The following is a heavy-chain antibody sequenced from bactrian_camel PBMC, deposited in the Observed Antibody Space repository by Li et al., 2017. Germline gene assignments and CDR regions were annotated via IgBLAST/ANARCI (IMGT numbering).Heavy chain of an antibody. Sequence: HVQLVESGGGSAQAGGSLRVSCSASRNSKRRHCMGWFRQPIGQEREGVAATYTGGGSTWYADSVKGRFTISRDNAKNMIYLQMNNLKPEDTDVYYCAAYIPPVTDVYRFCSEGICRCDATVSYWGHGTQVTVS. CDR3: AAYIPPVTDVYRFCSEGICRCDATVSY. CDR2: TYTGGGST. D-gene: IGHD8*01. CDR1: RNSKRRHC. V-gene: IGHV3S1*01. J-gene: IGHJ4*01.